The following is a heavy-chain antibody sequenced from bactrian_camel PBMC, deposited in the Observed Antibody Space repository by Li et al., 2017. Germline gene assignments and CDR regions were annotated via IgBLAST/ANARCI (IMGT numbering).Heavy chain of an antibody. V-gene: IGHV3S53*01. D-gene: IGHD6*01. CDR3: AHDPVPRNGGNWYSFGV. J-gene: IGHJ6*01. Sequence: HVQLVESGGGSVQAGGSLRLSCSVSGYTYSSWCMAWHRQVPGKEREGVAAMCSDGSTSYADSVKGRFTISKDSAKNTLYLQMDSLKPEDTARYYCAHDPVPRNGGNWYSFGVWDQGTQVTVS. CDR2: MCSDGST. CDR1: GYTYSSWC.